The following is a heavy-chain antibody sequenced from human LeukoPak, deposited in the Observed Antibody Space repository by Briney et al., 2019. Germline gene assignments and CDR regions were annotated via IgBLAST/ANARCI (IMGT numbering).Heavy chain of an antibody. CDR3: ARGMSSGSRYGFDP. D-gene: IGHD6-19*01. CDR1: GFTLSSYT. V-gene: IGHV3-48*01. J-gene: IGHJ5*02. CDR2: INENSGLI. Sequence: GSLRLSCSASGFTLSSYTMNWVRQAPGKGLEWISYINENSGLIYYADSVMGRFTISRDNAKNSLYLQMNSLRAEDTAVYYCARGMSSGSRYGFDPWGQGNLVTVSS.